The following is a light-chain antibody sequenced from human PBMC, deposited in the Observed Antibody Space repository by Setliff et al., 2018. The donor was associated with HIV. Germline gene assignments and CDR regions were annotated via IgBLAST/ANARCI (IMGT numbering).Light chain of an antibody. CDR3: SSFTSTSSYVI. CDR1: TSDIGSYNY. Sequence: QSALTQPASVSGSAGQSITISCTGTTSDIGSYNYVSWYQQHPGKAPKLLIYDVIKRPSGVSHRFSGSKSANTASLTISGLLTEDEADYYCSSFTSTSSYVIFGGGTKVTVL. V-gene: IGLV2-14*03. J-gene: IGLJ2*01. CDR2: DVI.